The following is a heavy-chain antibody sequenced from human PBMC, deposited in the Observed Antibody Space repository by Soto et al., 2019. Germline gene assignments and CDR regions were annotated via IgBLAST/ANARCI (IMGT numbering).Heavy chain of an antibody. V-gene: IGHV3-33*01. CDR2: IWNDGSNK. J-gene: IGHJ4*02. D-gene: IGHD3-3*01. CDR3: AREFWSGPFDY. Sequence: QVQLVESGGGVVQPGRSLRLSCAASGFTFSSYGMHWVRQAPGKGLEWVAVIWNDGSNKYNADSVKSRFTISRDNSKNTLYLQMNSLRCEDTGVYYCAREFWSGPFDYWGQGTLVTVSA. CDR1: GFTFSSYG.